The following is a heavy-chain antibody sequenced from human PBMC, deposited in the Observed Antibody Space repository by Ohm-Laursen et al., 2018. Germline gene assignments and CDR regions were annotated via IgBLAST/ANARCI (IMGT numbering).Heavy chain of an antibody. D-gene: IGHD3-16*01. V-gene: IGHV3-30*18. CDR1: GFTFSSYG. J-gene: IGHJ4*02. CDR3: AKGLMHRGGYSPRRPPRNFDY. Sequence: SLRLSCAASGFTFSSYGMHWVRQAPGKGLEWVADISYDGSNKYYADSVKGPFTISRDNSKNTLYLQMISLRAEDTAVYYCAKGLMHRGGYSPRRPPRNFDYWGQGTLVTVSS. CDR2: ISYDGSNK.